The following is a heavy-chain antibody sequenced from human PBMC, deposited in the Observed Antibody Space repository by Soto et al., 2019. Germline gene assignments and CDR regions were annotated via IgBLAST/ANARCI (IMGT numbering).Heavy chain of an antibody. Sequence: GGSLRVCFTGSESLLLQRTIQFARPPPAQWVAGFSYIGSGGGTIYYADSVKGRFTVSRDNAKKSLYLQMNSLRDDDTAVYYCVREALHYYDDNGYYVMAAFDIWGQAIMLT. J-gene: IGHJ3*02. CDR2: IGSGGGTI. CDR3: VREALHYYDDNGYYVMAAFDI. V-gene: IGHV3-48*02. CDR1: ESLLLQRT. D-gene: IGHD3-22*01.